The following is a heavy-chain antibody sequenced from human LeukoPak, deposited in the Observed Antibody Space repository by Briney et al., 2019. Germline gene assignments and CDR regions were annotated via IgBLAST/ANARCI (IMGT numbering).Heavy chain of an antibody. CDR2: IKSKSDGGTT. D-gene: IGHD2-21*01. CDR3: TTGIQDY. V-gene: IGHV3-15*01. J-gene: IGHJ4*02. Sequence: GGSLRLSCAASGFTFNDASMSWVRQAPGKGLEWVGRIKSKSDGGTTDYAAPVKGRFTISRDDSINTLYLQINSLKTEDTAVYYCTTGIQDYWGQGTLVTVSS. CDR1: GFTFNDAS.